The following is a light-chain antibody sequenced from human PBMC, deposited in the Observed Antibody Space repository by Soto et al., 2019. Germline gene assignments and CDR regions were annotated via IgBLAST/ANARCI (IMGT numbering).Light chain of an antibody. CDR2: GSS. V-gene: IGKV3-15*01. Sequence: EVVMTQSPATLSVSPGERATLSCRASQSVSNNLAWYQQKPGQAPRLLVYGSSSRATDIPARFSGSGSGTDFTLTISSLQSADFAVYYCLQYNNWPPITFGQGTRLESK. CDR3: LQYNNWPPIT. J-gene: IGKJ5*01. CDR1: QSVSNN.